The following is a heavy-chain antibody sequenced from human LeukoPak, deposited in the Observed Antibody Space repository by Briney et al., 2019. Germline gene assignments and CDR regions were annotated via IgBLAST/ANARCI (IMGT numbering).Heavy chain of an antibody. Sequence: GGPLRLSCAASGFTFSSYAMSWVRQAPGKGLEWVSAISGSGGSTYYADSVKGRFTISRDNSKNTLYLQMNSLRAEDTAVYYCAKPRERFRQLERQYWFDPWGQGTLVTVSS. D-gene: IGHD1-1*01. CDR1: GFTFSSYA. J-gene: IGHJ5*02. CDR2: ISGSGGST. V-gene: IGHV3-23*01. CDR3: AKPRERFRQLERQYWFDP.